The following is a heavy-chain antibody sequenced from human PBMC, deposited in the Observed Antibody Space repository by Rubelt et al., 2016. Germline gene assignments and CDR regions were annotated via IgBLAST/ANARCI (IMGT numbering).Heavy chain of an antibody. CDR3: ARGGTKTNFY. CDR1: GGSISSSAYY. CDR2: IYYSGST. V-gene: IGHV4-39*07. Sequence: QLQLQESGPGLVKPSETLSLTCTVSGGSISSSAYYWGWIRQPPGKGLEWIGSIYYSGSTYYNPSLKSRVTISVDTSKNQFSLKLRSVTAADTAVYYCARGGTKTNFYWGQGTLVTVSS. J-gene: IGHJ4*02. D-gene: IGHD4/OR15-4a*01.